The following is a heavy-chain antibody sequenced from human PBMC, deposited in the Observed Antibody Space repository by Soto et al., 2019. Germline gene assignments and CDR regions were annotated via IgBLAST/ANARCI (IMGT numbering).Heavy chain of an antibody. CDR1: GFTFSSYG. CDR3: AKDREGYFRHDAFDY. CDR2: ISYDGSNK. J-gene: IGHJ4*02. V-gene: IGHV3-30*18. Sequence: QVQLVESGGGVVQPGRSLRLSCAASGFTFSSYGMHWVRQAPGKGLEWVAVISYDGSNKYYADSVKGRFTISRDNSKNTLYLQMNSLRAEDTAVYYCAKDREGYFRHDAFDYWGQGNLVTVSS. D-gene: IGHD2-15*01.